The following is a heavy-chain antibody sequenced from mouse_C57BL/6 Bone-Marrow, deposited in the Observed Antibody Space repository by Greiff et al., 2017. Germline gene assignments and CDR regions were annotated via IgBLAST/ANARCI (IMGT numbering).Heavy chain of an antibody. CDR1: GYAFSSSW. Sequence: QVQLQQSGPELVKPGASVKISCKASGYAFSSSWMNWVKQRPGKGLEWIGRIYPGDGDTNYNGKFKGKATLTADKSSSTAYMQLSSLTSEDSAVYYCARWRASYNDLDYWGQGNTLTVSS. CDR3: ARWRASYNDLDY. J-gene: IGHJ2*01. V-gene: IGHV1-82*01. CDR2: IYPGDGDT. D-gene: IGHD2-12*01.